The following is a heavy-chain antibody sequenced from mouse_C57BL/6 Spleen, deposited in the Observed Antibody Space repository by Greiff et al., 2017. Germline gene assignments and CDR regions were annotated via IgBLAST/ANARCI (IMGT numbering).Heavy chain of an antibody. CDR3: ARGGLRREYYFDY. CDR2: INPGSGGT. V-gene: IGHV1-54*01. CDR1: GYAFTNYL. J-gene: IGHJ2*01. Sequence: QVQLQQSGAELVRPGTSVKVSCKASGYAFTNYLIEWVKQRPGQGLEWIGVINPGSGGTNYNEKFKGKATLTADKSSSTAYMQLSSLTSEDSAVYFCARGGLRREYYFDYWGQGTTLTVSS. D-gene: IGHD2-4*01.